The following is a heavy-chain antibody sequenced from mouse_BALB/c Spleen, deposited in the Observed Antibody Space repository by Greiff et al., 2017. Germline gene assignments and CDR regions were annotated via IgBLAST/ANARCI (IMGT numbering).Heavy chain of an antibody. J-gene: IGHJ3*01. CDR1: GYTFTSYY. Sequence: VQLQQSGPELVKPGASVRISCKASGYTFTSYYIHWVKQRPGQGLEWIGWIYPGNVNTKYNEKFKGKATLTADKSSSTAYMQLSSLTSEDSAVYFCARDDGLRGFAYWGQGTLVTVSA. CDR2: IYPGNVNT. D-gene: IGHD2-3*01. CDR3: ARDDGLRGFAY. V-gene: IGHV1S56*01.